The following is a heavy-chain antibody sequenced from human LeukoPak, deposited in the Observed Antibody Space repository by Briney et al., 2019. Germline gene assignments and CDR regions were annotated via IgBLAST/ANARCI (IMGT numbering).Heavy chain of an antibody. CDR2: IYHSGST. CDR3: ARGLGYCSSTSCRTFDY. V-gene: IGHV4-39*07. CDR1: GGSISSSSYY. J-gene: IGHJ4*02. D-gene: IGHD2-2*01. Sequence: SETLSLTCTVSGGSISSSSYYWGWIRQPPGKGLEWIGYIYHSGSTYYNPSLKSRVTISVDRSKNQFSLKLSSVTAADTAVYYCARGLGYCSSTSCRTFDYWGQGTLVTVSS.